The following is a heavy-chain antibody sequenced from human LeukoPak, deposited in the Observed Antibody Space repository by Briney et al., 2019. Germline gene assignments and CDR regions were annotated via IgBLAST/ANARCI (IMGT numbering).Heavy chain of an antibody. D-gene: IGHD1-26*01. Sequence: PLETLSLTCTVSGGSISSSSYYWGWIRQPPGKGLEWIGTIYYSGNTYYNPSLKSRVTISVDTSKNQFSLKLSSVTAADTAVYYCAREGGRSAFDIWGQGTMVTVSS. CDR1: GGSISSSSYY. J-gene: IGHJ3*02. CDR3: AREGGRSAFDI. CDR2: IYYSGNT. V-gene: IGHV4-39*07.